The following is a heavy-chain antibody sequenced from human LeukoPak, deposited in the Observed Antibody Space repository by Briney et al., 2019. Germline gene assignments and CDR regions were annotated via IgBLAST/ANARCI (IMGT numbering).Heavy chain of an antibody. CDR1: GGSFSGYY. Sequence: PSETLSLTCAVYGGSFSGYYWSWIRQPPGKGLEWIGEVNHSGSTYYNPSLKSRVTISVDTSKNQFSLKLSSVTAADTAVYYCARGPVQLEPSDYWGQGTLVTVSS. CDR3: ARGPVQLEPSDY. D-gene: IGHD1-1*01. J-gene: IGHJ4*02. CDR2: VNHSGST. V-gene: IGHV4-34*01.